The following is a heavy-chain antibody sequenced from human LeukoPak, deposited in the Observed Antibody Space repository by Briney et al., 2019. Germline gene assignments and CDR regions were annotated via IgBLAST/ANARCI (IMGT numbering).Heavy chain of an antibody. Sequence: GGSLRLSCAASGFTFSSYAMRWVRQAPGKGLEWVAVISYDGSNKYYADSVKGRFTISRDNSKNTLYLQMNSLRAEDTAVYYCAKGNALSPVYYYIDVWGKGTTVTVSS. CDR3: AKGNALSPVYYYIDV. D-gene: IGHD2-8*01. CDR2: ISYDGSNK. J-gene: IGHJ6*03. V-gene: IGHV3-30*04. CDR1: GFTFSSYA.